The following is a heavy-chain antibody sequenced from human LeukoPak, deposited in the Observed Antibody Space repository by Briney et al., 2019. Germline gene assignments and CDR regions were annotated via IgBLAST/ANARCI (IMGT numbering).Heavy chain of an antibody. CDR1: GFTFSSYW. CDR2: INSDGSGT. D-gene: IGHD3-22*01. CDR3: VRDISGYYFDY. V-gene: IGHV3-74*01. Sequence: GGSLRLSCAASGFTFSSYWMHWVRQAPGKGLVWISRINSDGSGTSYADSVKGRFTISRDNAKNSLYLQMNSLRAEDTALYYCVRDISGYYFDYWGQGTLVTVSS. J-gene: IGHJ4*02.